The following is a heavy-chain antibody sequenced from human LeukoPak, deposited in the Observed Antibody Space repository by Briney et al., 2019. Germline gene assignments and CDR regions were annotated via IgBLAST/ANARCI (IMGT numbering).Heavy chain of an antibody. V-gene: IGHV3-7*01. CDR1: RFTFSYYW. J-gene: IGHJ4*02. D-gene: IGHD2-2*02. CDR2: IKQDGSEK. CDR3: ARGNYYCSGTSCYTFLDY. Sequence: GGSLRLSCAASRFTFSYYWMNWVRQAPGKGPEWVANIKQDGSEKYYVDSVKGRFTISRDNAKNSLYLQMNSLRAEDTAVYYCARGNYYCSGTSCYTFLDYWGQGTLVTVSS.